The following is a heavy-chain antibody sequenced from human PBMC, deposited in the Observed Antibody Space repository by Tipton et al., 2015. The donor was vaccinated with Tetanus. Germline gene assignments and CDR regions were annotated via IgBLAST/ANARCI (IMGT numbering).Heavy chain of an antibody. CDR2: ISSDGNSE. V-gene: IGHV3-30*18. J-gene: IGHJ4*02. Sequence: SLRLSCAAYGFTFSRRGMHWVRQAPGKGLERVAIISSDGNSEHYADSVKGRFTISRDNSKNTLYLQMGSLRPEDTALYYCAKEDDNYFFDYWGQGTLVTVSS. CDR1: GFTFSRRG. CDR3: AKEDDNYFFDY. D-gene: IGHD1-1*01.